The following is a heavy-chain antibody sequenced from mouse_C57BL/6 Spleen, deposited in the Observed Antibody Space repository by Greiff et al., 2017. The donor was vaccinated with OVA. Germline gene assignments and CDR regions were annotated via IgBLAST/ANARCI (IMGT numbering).Heavy chain of an antibody. Sequence: VQLQQSGAELARPGASVKLSCKASGYTFTSYGISWVKQRTGQGLEWIGEIYPRSGNTYYNEKFKGKATLTADKSSSTAYMELRSLTSEDSAVXFCESFINTVEGCDYWRKRTTHTVPS. CDR3: ESFINTVEGCDY. CDR1: GYTFTSYG. V-gene: IGHV1-81*01. CDR2: IYPRSGNT. D-gene: IGHD1-1*01. J-gene: IGHJ2*01.